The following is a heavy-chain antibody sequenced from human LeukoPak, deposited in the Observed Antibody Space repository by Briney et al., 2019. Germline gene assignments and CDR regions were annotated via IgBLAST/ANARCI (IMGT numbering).Heavy chain of an antibody. V-gene: IGHV3-21*01. D-gene: IGHD3-22*01. CDR2: ISSSSSYI. J-gene: IGHJ4*02. CDR1: GFTFSSYS. Sequence: GGSLRLSCAASGFTFSSYSMNWVRQAPGKGLEWASSISSSSSYIYYADSVKGRFTISRDNAKNSLYLQMNSLRAEDTAVYYCARSYYYDSSGYYGDPWGFFDYWGQGTLVTVSS. CDR3: ARSYYYDSSGYYGDPWGFFDY.